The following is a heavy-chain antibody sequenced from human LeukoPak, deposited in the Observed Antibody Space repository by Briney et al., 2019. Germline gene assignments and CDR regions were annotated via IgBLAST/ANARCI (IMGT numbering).Heavy chain of an antibody. D-gene: IGHD5-24*01. CDR2: IWYDGSNK. CDR3: AKDRKATGYYFDY. Sequence: PGGSLRLSCAASGFTFSSYGMHWVRQAPGKGLEWVAVIWYDGSNKYYADSVKGRFTFSRDNSKNTLYLQMNSLRAEDTAVYYCAKDRKATGYYFDYWGQGTLVTVSS. V-gene: IGHV3-33*06. CDR1: GFTFSSYG. J-gene: IGHJ4*02.